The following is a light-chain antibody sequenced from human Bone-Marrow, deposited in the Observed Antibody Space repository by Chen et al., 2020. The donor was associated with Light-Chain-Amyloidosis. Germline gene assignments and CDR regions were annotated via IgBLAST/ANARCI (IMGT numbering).Light chain of an antibody. CDR1: QTISSNY. V-gene: IGKV3-20*01. Sequence: EIVLTQPPGTLSLSPGEGANLPCRASQTISSNYLTWYQQKFGQAPRLLIYGSSSRATGIPDRFTGSGSGTDFTLTINRLEPEDFAMYYCQQYGTSPLTFGGGIKVEIK. J-gene: IGKJ4*01. CDR3: QQYGTSPLT. CDR2: GSS.